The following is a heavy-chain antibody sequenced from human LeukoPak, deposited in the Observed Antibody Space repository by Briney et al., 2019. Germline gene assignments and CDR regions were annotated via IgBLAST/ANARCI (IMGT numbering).Heavy chain of an antibody. CDR2: TNTDGSGT. V-gene: IGHV3-74*03. D-gene: IGHD4-23*01. J-gene: IGHJ1*01. CDR3: YGANAEH. Sequence: GGSLSLSCAASGFTFSSYWMHWVRQAPGKGLVWVSGTNTDGSGTMYADSVKGRFTIARDNAKNTLYLQMNSLRAEDTAVYYCYGANAEHWGQGTLVTVSS. CDR1: GFTFSSYW.